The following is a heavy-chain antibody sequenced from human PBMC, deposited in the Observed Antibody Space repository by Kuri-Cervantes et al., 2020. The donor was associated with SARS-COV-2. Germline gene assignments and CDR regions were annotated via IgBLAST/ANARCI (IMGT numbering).Heavy chain of an antibody. CDR3: ARDFPAYCTNGVCYSEYFQH. CDR1: GFTFSSYW. Sequence: GGSLRLSCAASGFTFSSYWMSWVRQAPGKGLEWVANIKQDGSEKYYVDSVKGRFTISRDNAKNSLYLQMNSLGAEDTAVYYCARDFPAYCTNGVCYSEYFQHWGQGTLVTVSS. V-gene: IGHV3-7*01. J-gene: IGHJ1*01. CDR2: IKQDGSEK. D-gene: IGHD2-8*01.